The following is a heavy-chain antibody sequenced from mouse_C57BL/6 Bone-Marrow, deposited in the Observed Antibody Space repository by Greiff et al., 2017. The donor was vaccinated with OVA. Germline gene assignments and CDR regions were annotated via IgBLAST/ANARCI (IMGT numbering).Heavy chain of an antibody. D-gene: IGHD2-2*01. CDR1: GFTFSDYY. V-gene: IGHV5-16*01. CDR3: ARYLPYGYDGYFDV. J-gene: IGHJ1*03. CDR2: INYDGSST. Sequence: DVKLVESEGGLVQPGSSMKLSCTASGFTFSDYYMAWVRQVPEKGLEWVANINYDGSSTYYLDSLKSRFIISRDNAKNILYLQMSSLKSEDTATYFCARYLPYGYDGYFDVWGTGTTGTVSS.